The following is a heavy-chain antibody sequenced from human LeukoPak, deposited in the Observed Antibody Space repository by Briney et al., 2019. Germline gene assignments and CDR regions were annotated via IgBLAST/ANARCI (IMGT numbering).Heavy chain of an antibody. CDR3: ARGRGPYYDFWSGSTVDYFDY. CDR2: INHSGST. CDR1: GGSFSDYY. J-gene: IGHJ4*02. D-gene: IGHD3-3*01. Sequence: TSETLSLTCAVYGGSFSDYYWSWIRQPPGKGLEWIGEINHSGSTNYNPSLKSRVTISVDTSKNQFSLKLSSVTAADTAVYYCARGRGPYYDFWSGSTVDYFDYWGQGTLVTVSS. V-gene: IGHV4-34*01.